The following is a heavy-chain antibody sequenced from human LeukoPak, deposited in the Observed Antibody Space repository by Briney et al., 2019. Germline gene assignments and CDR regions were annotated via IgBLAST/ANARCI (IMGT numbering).Heavy chain of an antibody. CDR3: ARGGTYYDFWSGYYQTDYYYYGMDV. CDR1: GFTFSSYW. CDR2: INSDGSST. J-gene: IGHJ6*02. Sequence: GGSLRLSCAASGFTFSSYWMHWVRQAPGKGLVWVSRINSDGSSTSYAGSVKGRFTISRDNAKNTLYLQMNSLRAEDTAVYYCARGGTYYDFWSGYYQTDYYYYGMDVWGQGTTVTVSS. D-gene: IGHD3-3*01. V-gene: IGHV3-74*01.